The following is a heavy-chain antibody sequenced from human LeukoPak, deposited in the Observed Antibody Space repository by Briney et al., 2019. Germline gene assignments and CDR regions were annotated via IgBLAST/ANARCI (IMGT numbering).Heavy chain of an antibody. CDR3: TRAPHPRCSSSGCYLDY. V-gene: IGHV3-49*04. Sequence: GGSLRLSCSTSGFTFGDYAMSWVRQAPGKGLEWVGFIQAKTYGGATKYAASVNGRFSISRDDSQSIANLQMNDLKTEDTAVYYCTRAPHPRCSSSGCYLDYWGQGTLVTVSS. CDR2: IQAKTYGGAT. J-gene: IGHJ4*02. D-gene: IGHD2-2*01. CDR1: GFTFGDYA.